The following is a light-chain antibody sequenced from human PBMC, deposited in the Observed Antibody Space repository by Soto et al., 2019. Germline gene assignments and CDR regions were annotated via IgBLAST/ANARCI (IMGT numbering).Light chain of an antibody. V-gene: IGKV3-11*01. CDR3: QQRANWPPIT. CDR2: NAS. CDR1: QNINDY. Sequence: EIVLTQSPATLSLSPGERATLSCRASQNINDYLAWYQHKPGQAPRLLIYNASNRATGIPARFSGSGSGTDFTLTISSLEPEDFAVYYCQQRANWPPITFGQGTRLEIK. J-gene: IGKJ5*01.